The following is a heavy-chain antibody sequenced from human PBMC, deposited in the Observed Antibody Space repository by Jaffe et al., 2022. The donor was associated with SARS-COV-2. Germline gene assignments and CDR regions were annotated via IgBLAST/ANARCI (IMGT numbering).Heavy chain of an antibody. D-gene: IGHD3-10*01. V-gene: IGHV4-31*03. J-gene: IGHJ6*02. CDR1: GASTSTDGYY. Sequence: QVQLQESGPGLVKASQTLSLTCTVSGASTSTDGYYWGWVRQSPGKGLEWIAYIYYSGNTYYNPSLKSRVTISLDTSKNQLSLELSTVTAADTAVYYCARARVQLLYYFYGFDVWGQGTTVTVSS. CDR2: IYYSGNT. CDR3: ARARVQLLYYFYGFDV.